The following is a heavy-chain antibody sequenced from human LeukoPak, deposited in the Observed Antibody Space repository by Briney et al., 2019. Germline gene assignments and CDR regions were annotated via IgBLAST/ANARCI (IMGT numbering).Heavy chain of an antibody. Sequence: SETLSLTCAVYGGSFSGYYWSWIRQPPGKGLEWIGEINHSGSTNYNPSLKSRVTISVDTSKNQFSLKLSSVTAADTAVYYCARLLSSSSVDYWSQGTLVTVSS. CDR2: INHSGST. CDR3: ARLLSSSSVDY. CDR1: GGSFSGYY. V-gene: IGHV4-34*01. D-gene: IGHD6-6*01. J-gene: IGHJ4*02.